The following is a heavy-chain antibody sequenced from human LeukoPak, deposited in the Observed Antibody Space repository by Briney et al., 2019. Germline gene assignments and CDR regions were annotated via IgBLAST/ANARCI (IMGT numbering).Heavy chain of an antibody. CDR1: GFTFKSYS. Sequence: PGGSLRLSCVASGFTFKSYSMNWVRQAPGKGLEWVSFITSTSSDLFYSDSVKGRFTVSRDNARNSLYLQMNSPTAEDTAVYYCARAAGHYFDYWGQGSLVTVSS. D-gene: IGHD3-10*01. J-gene: IGHJ4*02. CDR2: ITSTSSDL. V-gene: IGHV3-21*05. CDR3: ARAAGHYFDY.